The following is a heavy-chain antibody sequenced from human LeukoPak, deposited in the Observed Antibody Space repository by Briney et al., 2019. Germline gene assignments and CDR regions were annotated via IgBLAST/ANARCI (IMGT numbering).Heavy chain of an antibody. Sequence: SVKVSCKASGYTFTSYYIHWVRQAPGQGLEWMGRIIPILGIANYAQKFQGRVTITADKSTSTAYMELSSLRSEDTAVYYCASGYGSGSNPYYYYGMDVWGQGTTVTVSS. CDR3: ASGYGSGSNPYYYYGMDV. V-gene: IGHV1-69*02. D-gene: IGHD3-10*01. CDR1: GYTFTSYY. J-gene: IGHJ6*02. CDR2: IIPILGIA.